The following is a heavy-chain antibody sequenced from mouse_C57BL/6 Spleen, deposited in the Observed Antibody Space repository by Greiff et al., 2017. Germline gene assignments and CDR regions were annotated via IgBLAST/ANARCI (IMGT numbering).Heavy chain of an antibody. D-gene: IGHD1-1*01. CDR3: ARSTVGGYYARDY. V-gene: IGHV1-59*01. Sequence: QVQLQQPGAELVRPGTSVKLSCKASGYTFTSYWMHWVKQRPGQGLEWIGVIDPSDSYTNYNQKFKGKATLTVDTSSSTAYMQLSSLTSEDSAVYYGARSTVGGYYARDYWGQGTSVTVSA. CDR1: GYTFTSYW. J-gene: IGHJ4*01. CDR2: IDPSDSYT.